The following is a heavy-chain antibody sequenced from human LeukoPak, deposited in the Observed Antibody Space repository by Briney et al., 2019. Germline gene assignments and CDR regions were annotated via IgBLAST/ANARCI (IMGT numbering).Heavy chain of an antibody. J-gene: IGHJ4*02. Sequence: GGSLRLSCAASGFSISRYWKSWVRQAPGQGLEWVANIGKDGSGNHYADSVKGRFTISRDNAKNSLYLQMNSLRADDTAVYYCARDLDYYATDYWGQGTLVTVSP. D-gene: IGHD3/OR15-3a*01. CDR3: ARDLDYYATDY. CDR1: GFSISRYW. V-gene: IGHV3-7*01. CDR2: IGKDGSGN.